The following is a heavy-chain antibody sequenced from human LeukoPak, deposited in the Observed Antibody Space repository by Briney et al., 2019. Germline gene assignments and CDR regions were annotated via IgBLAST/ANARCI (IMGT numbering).Heavy chain of an antibody. CDR2: IKSKTDGGTT. Sequence: GGSLRLSCAASGFTFSNAWMSWVRQAPGKGLEWVGRIKSKTDGGTTDYAAPVKGRFTISRDDSKNALYLQMNSLKTEDTAVYYCTTDYYGSGSYPDAFDIWGRGTMVTVSS. J-gene: IGHJ3*02. V-gene: IGHV3-15*01. CDR1: GFTFSNAW. CDR3: TTDYYGSGSYPDAFDI. D-gene: IGHD3-10*01.